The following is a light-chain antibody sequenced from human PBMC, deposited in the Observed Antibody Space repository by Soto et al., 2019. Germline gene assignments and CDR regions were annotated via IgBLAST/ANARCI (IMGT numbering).Light chain of an antibody. V-gene: IGLV2-14*01. CDR1: SSDVGAYNY. Sequence: QSALTQPASVSGSPGQSITISCTGTSSDVGAYNYVSWYQQHPGKAPKLMIYEVSNRPSGVSNRFSGSKSGNMASLTISGLQAEDEADYYCCAFTSAGTWVFGGGTKLTVL. CDR3: CAFTSAGTWV. CDR2: EVS. J-gene: IGLJ3*02.